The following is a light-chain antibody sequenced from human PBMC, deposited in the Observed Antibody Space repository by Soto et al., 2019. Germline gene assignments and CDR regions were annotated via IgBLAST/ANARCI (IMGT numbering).Light chain of an antibody. CDR1: QSVSNTQ. CDR2: GAS. V-gene: IGKV3-20*01. J-gene: IGKJ4*01. CDR3: QQYGRSPLT. Sequence: EIVLTQSPVTLSLSPGEIATLSCRASQSVSNTQLAWYQQKHGQAPRLLIYGASSRATGIPDRFSGSGSGTDFTLSISRLEPEDFAVYYCQQYGRSPLTFGGGTKVDIK.